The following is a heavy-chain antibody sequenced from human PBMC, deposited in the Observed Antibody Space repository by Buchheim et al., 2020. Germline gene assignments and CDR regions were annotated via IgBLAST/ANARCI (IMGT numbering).Heavy chain of an antibody. V-gene: IGHV4-39*02. Sequence: QVQLQESGPGLVKPSETLSLTCTVSGGSISSSSYYWGWIRQPPGKGLEWIGTVYYNGATQYNPSLKSRVTISVDTSKNQFSLRLSAVTAADTAVYYCARESRSTSVVVDPLDFWSQGTL. CDR2: VYYNGAT. CDR1: GGSISSSSYY. CDR3: ARESRSTSVVVDPLDF. J-gene: IGHJ4*02. D-gene: IGHD2-15*01.